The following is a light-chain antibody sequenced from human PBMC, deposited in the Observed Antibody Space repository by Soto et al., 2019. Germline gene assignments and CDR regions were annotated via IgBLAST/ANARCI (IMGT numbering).Light chain of an antibody. CDR2: DVS. CDR1: SSDISGYNY. J-gene: IGLJ1*01. CDR3: SSYTSSST. V-gene: IGLV2-14*01. Sequence: QSALTQPASVSGSPGQSITISCTGTSSDISGYNYVSWYQQHPGKAPKLMIYDVSNRPSGVSNRFSGSKSGNTASLTISGLQAEDEADYYCSSYTSSSTLGTGTKLTVL.